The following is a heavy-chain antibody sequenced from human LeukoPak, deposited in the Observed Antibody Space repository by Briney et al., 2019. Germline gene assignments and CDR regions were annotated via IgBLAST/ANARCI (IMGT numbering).Heavy chain of an antibody. CDR1: GFTFSSYS. CDR3: ARDLRMDYVYTSEGDY. J-gene: IGHJ4*02. D-gene: IGHD3-16*01. CDR2: ISSSSSYI. Sequence: GGSLRLSCAASGFTFSSYSMNWVRQAPGKGLEWVSSISSSSSYIYYADSVKGRFTISRDNAKNSLYLQMNSLRAEDTAVYYCARDLRMDYVYTSEGDYWGQGTPVTVSS. V-gene: IGHV3-21*01.